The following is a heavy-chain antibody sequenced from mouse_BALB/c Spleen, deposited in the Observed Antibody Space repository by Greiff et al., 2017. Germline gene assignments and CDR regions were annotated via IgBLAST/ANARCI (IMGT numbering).Heavy chain of an antibody. CDR3: AREGITTVVGVDV. CDR1: GYTFSSYW. Sequence: QVQLQQSGAELMKPGASVKISCKATGYTFSSYWIEWVKQRPGHGLEWIGEILPGSGSTNYNEKFKGKATFTADTSSNTAYMQLSSLTSEDSAVYYCAREGITTVVGVDVWGAGTTVTVSS. J-gene: IGHJ1*01. V-gene: IGHV1-9*01. CDR2: ILPGSGST. D-gene: IGHD1-1*01.